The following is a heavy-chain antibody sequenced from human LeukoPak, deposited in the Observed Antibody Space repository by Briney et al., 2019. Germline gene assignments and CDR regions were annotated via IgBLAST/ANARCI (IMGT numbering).Heavy chain of an antibody. J-gene: IGHJ6*02. CDR3: AKAPSRLAYVMDV. Sequence: GGSLRLSCAASGFTFDDYAMHWVRQAPGKGLEWVSGISWNSGSIGYADSVKGRFTISRDNAKNSLYLQMNTLRAEDTALYYCAKAPSRLAYVMDVWGLGTTVTVSS. CDR2: ISWNSGSI. V-gene: IGHV3-9*01. D-gene: IGHD2-21*01. CDR1: GFTFDDYA.